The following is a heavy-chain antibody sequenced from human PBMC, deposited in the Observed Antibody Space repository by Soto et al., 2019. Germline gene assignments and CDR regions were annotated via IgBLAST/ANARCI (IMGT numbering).Heavy chain of an antibody. J-gene: IGHJ6*02. Sequence: QVQLVESGGGVVQPGRSLRLSCAASGFTFSSYAMHWVRQAPGKGLEWVAVISYDGSNKYYADSVKGRFTISRDNSKNTMYLQMNSLRAEDTAVYYGAREWALGRLYGMDVWGQGTTVTVSS. D-gene: IGHD1-1*01. CDR3: AREWALGRLYGMDV. CDR2: ISYDGSNK. CDR1: GFTFSSYA. V-gene: IGHV3-30-3*01.